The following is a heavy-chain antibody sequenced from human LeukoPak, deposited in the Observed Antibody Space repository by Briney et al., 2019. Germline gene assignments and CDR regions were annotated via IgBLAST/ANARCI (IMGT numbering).Heavy chain of an antibody. CDR1: GFTLSDYY. V-gene: IGHV3-11*01. J-gene: IGHJ4*02. CDR2: VGNGGSDIM. CDR3: ARDKSNKGHDC. Sequence: PGGSLRPSCAASGFTLSDYYMTWVRQAPGKGLEWVSYVGNGGSDIMLYRDSVKGRFTVFRDYAKNSLYLQMNSLRAEDTAVYYCARDKSNKGHDCWGQGTLVTVSS.